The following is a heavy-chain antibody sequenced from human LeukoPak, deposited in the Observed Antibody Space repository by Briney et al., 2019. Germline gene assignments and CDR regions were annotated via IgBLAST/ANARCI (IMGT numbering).Heavy chain of an antibody. CDR1: GFTFSGYA. CDR2: ISYDGSNK. Sequence: GRSLRLSCAASGFTFSGYAMHWVRQAPGKGLEWVAVISYDGSNKYYADSVKGRFTISRDNSKNTLYLQMNSLRAEDTAVYYCARDRYYGSAPSHYYYYGMDVWGQGTTVTVSS. D-gene: IGHD3-10*01. V-gene: IGHV3-30-3*01. J-gene: IGHJ6*02. CDR3: ARDRYYGSAPSHYYYYGMDV.